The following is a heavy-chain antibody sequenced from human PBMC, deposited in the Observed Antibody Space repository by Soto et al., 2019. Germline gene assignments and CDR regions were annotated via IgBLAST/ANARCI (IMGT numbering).Heavy chain of an antibody. CDR1: GFTFSTYT. CDR2: ISSSSSTI. V-gene: IGHV3-48*02. Sequence: EVQLVESGGGLVQPGGSLRLSCAASGFTFSTYTMNWVRQAPGKGLEWVSYISSSSSTIDYADSVKGRFTISRDNAKNSLYLQMNSLRDEDTAVYYCARNHPRYSSSSHYYYYAMDVWGQGTTVTVSS. CDR3: ARNHPRYSSSSHYYYYAMDV. D-gene: IGHD6-6*01. J-gene: IGHJ6*02.